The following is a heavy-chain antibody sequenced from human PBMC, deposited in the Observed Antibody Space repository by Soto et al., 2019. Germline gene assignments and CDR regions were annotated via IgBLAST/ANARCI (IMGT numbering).Heavy chain of an antibody. CDR1: GFTFSSYS. CDR3: ARHPERIAELGGFDP. CDR2: ISSSSSTI. V-gene: IGHV3-48*01. D-gene: IGHD6-13*01. Sequence: EVQLVESGGGLVQPGGSLRLSCAASGFTFSSYSMNWVRQAPGKGLEWVSYISSSSSTIYYADSVKGRFTISRDNAKNSLYLQRNSLRAEDTAVYYCARHPERIAELGGFDPWGQGTLVTVSS. J-gene: IGHJ5*02.